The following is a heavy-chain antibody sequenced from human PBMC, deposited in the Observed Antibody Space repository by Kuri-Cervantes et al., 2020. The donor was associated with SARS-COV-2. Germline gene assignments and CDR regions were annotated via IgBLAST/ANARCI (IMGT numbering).Heavy chain of an antibody. V-gene: IGHV1-2*02. D-gene: IGHD3-3*01. J-gene: IGHJ4*02. CDR2: INPNSGGT. CDR1: GYTFTGYY. Sequence: ASVKVSCKASGYTFTGYYMHWVRQAPGQGLEWMGWINPNSGGTNYAQKFQGRVTMTRDTSISTAYMELSSLRSEDTAVYYCARGDPYKDPFGVVDYFDYWGQGTLVTVSS. CDR3: ARGDPYKDPFGVVDYFDY.